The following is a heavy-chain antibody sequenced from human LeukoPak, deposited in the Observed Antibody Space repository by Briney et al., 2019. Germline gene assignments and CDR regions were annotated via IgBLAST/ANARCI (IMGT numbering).Heavy chain of an antibody. J-gene: IGHJ3*02. D-gene: IGHD1-1*01. V-gene: IGHV7-4-1*02. Sequence: ASVKVSCKASGGTFSSYAISWVRQAPGQGLEWMGWINTNTGNPTYAQGFTGRFVFSLDTSVSTAYLQISSLKAEDTAVYYCARALNWNAEAFDIWGQGTMVTVSS. CDR2: INTNTGNP. CDR3: ARALNWNAEAFDI. CDR1: GGTFSSYA.